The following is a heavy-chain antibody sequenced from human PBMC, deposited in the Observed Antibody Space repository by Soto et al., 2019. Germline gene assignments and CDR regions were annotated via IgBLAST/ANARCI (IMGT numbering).Heavy chain of an antibody. V-gene: IGHV4-59*05. J-gene: IGHJ4*02. CDR1: GGSISSYY. CDR3: ASSGRCNWNYFDY. Sequence: SETLSLTCTVSGGSISSYYWSWIRQPPGKGLEWIGSIYYSGSTYYNPSLKSRVTISVDTSKNQFSLKLSSVTAADTAVYYCASSGRCNWNYFDYWGQGTLVTVSS. D-gene: IGHD1-20*01. CDR2: IYYSGST.